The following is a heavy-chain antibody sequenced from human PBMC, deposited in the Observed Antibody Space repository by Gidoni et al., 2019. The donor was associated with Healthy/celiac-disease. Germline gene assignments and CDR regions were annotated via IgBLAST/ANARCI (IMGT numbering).Heavy chain of an antibody. CDR3: AKDMRYSSSVWWTAFDI. V-gene: IGHV3-9*01. J-gene: IGHJ3*02. Sequence: EVQLVESGGGLVQPGRSLRLSCTASGFTFDDYAMHWVRQAPGKGLEWVSGISWNSGSIGYADSVKGRFTISRDNAKNSLYLQMNSLRAEDTALYYCAKDMRYSSSVWWTAFDIWGQGTMVTVSS. CDR2: ISWNSGSI. D-gene: IGHD6-13*01. CDR1: GFTFDDYA.